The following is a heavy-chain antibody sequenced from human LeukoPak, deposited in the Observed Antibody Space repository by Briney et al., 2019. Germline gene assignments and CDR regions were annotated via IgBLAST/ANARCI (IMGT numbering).Heavy chain of an antibody. D-gene: IGHD3-3*01. CDR3: ARVARFLEWLPSFDY. V-gene: IGHV1-2*02. CDR1: GYTFTGYY. CDR2: INPNSGGT. J-gene: IGHJ4*02. Sequence: ASVKVSCKASGYTFTGYYMHWVRQAPGQGLEWMGWINPNSGGTNYAQKFQGRVTMTRDTSISTAYMELSRLRSDDAAVYYCARVARFLEWLPSFDYGGQGTLVTVSA.